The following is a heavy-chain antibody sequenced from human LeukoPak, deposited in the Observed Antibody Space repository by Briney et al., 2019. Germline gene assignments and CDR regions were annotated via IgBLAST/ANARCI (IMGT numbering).Heavy chain of an antibody. V-gene: IGHV3-21*01. CDR1: GFTFCSYS. D-gene: IGHD2-2*01. Sequence: PGGSLRLSCAASGFTFCSYSMNWVRQAPGKGLEWVSSISSSSSYIYYADSVKGRFTISRDNAKNSLYLQMNSLRAEDTAVYYCARDKADCSSTSCYGENYYYYYMDVWGKGTTVTVSS. J-gene: IGHJ6*03. CDR3: ARDKADCSSTSCYGENYYYYYMDV. CDR2: ISSSSSYI.